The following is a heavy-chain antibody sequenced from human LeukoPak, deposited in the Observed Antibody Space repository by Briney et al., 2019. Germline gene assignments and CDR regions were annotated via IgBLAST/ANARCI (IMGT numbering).Heavy chain of an antibody. V-gene: IGHV1-2*02. CDR1: GYTFTGYY. CDR3: ARYSSSWYPDP. CDR2: INPNSGGT. J-gene: IGHJ5*02. D-gene: IGHD6-13*01. Sequence: ASVKVSCKASGYTFTGYYMHWVRQAPGQGLEWMGWINPNSGGTNYAQKFQGRVTMTRDTSISTAYMELRSLRSDDTAVYYCARYSSSWYPDPWGQGTLVTVSS.